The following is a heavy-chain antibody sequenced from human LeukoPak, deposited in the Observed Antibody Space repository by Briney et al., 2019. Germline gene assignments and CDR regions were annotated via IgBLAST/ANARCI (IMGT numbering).Heavy chain of an antibody. D-gene: IGHD1-26*01. Sequence: SETLSLTCAVYGGSFSGYYWSWIRQPPGKGLEWIGEINHSGSTNYNPSLKSRVTISVDTSKNQCSLKLSSVTAADTAVYYCARGEVGATTGYYFDYWGQGTLVTVSS. CDR3: ARGEVGATTGYYFDY. J-gene: IGHJ4*02. V-gene: IGHV4-34*01. CDR1: GGSFSGYY. CDR2: INHSGST.